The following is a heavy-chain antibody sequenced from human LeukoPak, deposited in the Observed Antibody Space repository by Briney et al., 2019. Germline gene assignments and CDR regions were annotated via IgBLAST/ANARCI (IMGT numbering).Heavy chain of an antibody. Sequence: QPGGSLRLSCAASGFTFSSYWMHWVRHAPGKGLVWVSRINSDGSSTNYADSVKGRFTISRDNAKNTLYLQMNSLRAEDTAVYYCARALGGPHPFDYWGQGTLVTVSS. J-gene: IGHJ4*02. CDR2: INSDGSST. CDR3: ARALGGPHPFDY. CDR1: GFTFSSYW. D-gene: IGHD1-26*01. V-gene: IGHV3-74*01.